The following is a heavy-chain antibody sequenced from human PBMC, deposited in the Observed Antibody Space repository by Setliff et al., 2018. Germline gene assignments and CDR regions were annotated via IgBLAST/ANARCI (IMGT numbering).Heavy chain of an antibody. CDR1: GGSISNHNYY. CDR2: IYYSGNT. V-gene: IGHV4-39*07. J-gene: IGHJ4*02. CDR3: VRVAGTSVGRPAFDF. Sequence: PSETLSLTCAVSGGSISNHNYYWGWIRQPPGKGLEWIGSIYYSGNTYYSPSLKSRVTISVDTSKNRFSLRLSSVTAADTAVYSCVRVAGTSVGRPAFDFWGQGTLVTVSS. D-gene: IGHD1-1*01.